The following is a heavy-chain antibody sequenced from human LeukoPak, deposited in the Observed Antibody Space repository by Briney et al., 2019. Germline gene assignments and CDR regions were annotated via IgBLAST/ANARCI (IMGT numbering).Heavy chain of an antibody. CDR3: AAHPGYSYGKPYYGMDV. V-gene: IGHV1-58*01. Sequence: SVTVSCTASGFTFISSAVQWVRQARGQRLEWIGWIVVGSGNTNYAQKFQERVTITRDMSTSTAYMELSSLRSEDTAVYYCAAHPGYSYGKPYYGMDVWGQGTTVTVSS. J-gene: IGHJ6*02. D-gene: IGHD5-18*01. CDR2: IVVGSGNT. CDR1: GFTFISSA.